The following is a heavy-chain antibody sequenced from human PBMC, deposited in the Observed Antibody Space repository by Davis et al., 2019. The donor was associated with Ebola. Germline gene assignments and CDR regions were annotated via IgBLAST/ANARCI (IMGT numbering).Heavy chain of an antibody. D-gene: IGHD3-22*01. Sequence: GESLKISCKGSGYRFTSNWIAWVRQMPGKGLEYMGIIYPGDSDTRYSPSFQGQVTISVDKSITTAYLQWSSLKASDTAMYYCARHPDYYDTRGEYFQHWGQGTLVTVSS. CDR2: IYPGDSDT. V-gene: IGHV5-51*01. CDR1: GYRFTSNW. J-gene: IGHJ1*01. CDR3: ARHPDYYDTRGEYFQH.